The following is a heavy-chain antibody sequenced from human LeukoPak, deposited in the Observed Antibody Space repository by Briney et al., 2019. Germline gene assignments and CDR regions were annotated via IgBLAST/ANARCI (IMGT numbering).Heavy chain of an antibody. Sequence: GGSLRLSCAASGVTFSSYALHWVRKPPGKGLEWVAVVSYDGSNKYYADSTKGRFTISRDNSKNPRYLQPNSLRAEDTAMYYCARGPRCSGGSGYFNAFDIWGQGTMVTASS. J-gene: IGHJ3*02. D-gene: IGHD2-15*01. CDR1: GVTFSSYA. V-gene: IGHV3-30*04. CDR2: VSYDGSNK. CDR3: ARGPRCSGGSGYFNAFDI.